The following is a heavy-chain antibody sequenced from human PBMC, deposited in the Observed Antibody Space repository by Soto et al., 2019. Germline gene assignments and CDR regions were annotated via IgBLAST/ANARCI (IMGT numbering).Heavy chain of an antibody. D-gene: IGHD3-22*01. V-gene: IGHV3-23*01. CDR3: ATMNGYFEY. J-gene: IGHJ4*02. CDR1: GFSFSTYS. CDR2: ITARGDRT. Sequence: QSGGSLRLSCADSGFSFSTYSMSWVRQTPGKGLEWVSAITARGDRTYYAESVEGRFTISRDNSKNTHYLQMTSLRAEDTAIYYCATMNGYFEYWGQGTLVTVSS.